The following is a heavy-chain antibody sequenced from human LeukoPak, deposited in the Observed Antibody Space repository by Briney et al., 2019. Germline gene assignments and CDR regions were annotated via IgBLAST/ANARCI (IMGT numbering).Heavy chain of an antibody. D-gene: IGHD4-23*01. V-gene: IGHV5-51*01. CDR3: ARPKWGTVESGAFDI. Sequence: GESLKISCKGSGYSFTSYWIGWVRQMPGKGLEWMGIIYPGDSDTRYSPSFQGQVTISADKSISTAYLQWSSLKASDAAMYYCARPKWGTVESGAFDIWGQGTMVTVSS. J-gene: IGHJ3*02. CDR1: GYSFTSYW. CDR2: IYPGDSDT.